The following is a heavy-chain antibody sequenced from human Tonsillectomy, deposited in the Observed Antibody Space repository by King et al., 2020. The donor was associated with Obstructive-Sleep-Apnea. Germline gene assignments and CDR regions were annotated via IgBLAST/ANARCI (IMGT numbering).Heavy chain of an antibody. Sequence: QLVQSGAEVKKPGASVKVSCKASGYMFTSYGISWVRQAPGQGLEWMGWISAYNGNTNYAQKFQGRVTRTTDTSTSTAYMKLRSLRSDDTAVYYCARNPYSTGWYSGWIDYWGQGTLVTVSS. J-gene: IGHJ4*02. D-gene: IGHD6-19*01. CDR3: ARNPYSTGWYSGWIDY. CDR2: ISAYNGNT. V-gene: IGHV1-18*04. CDR1: GYMFTSYG.